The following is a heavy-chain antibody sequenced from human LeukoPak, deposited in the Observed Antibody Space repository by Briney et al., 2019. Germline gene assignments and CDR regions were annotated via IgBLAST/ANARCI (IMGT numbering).Heavy chain of an antibody. V-gene: IGHV3-64D*06. D-gene: IGHD6-19*01. Sequence: PGGSPRLSCSASGFTFSSYAMQWVRQAPGKGLEYVSAISSNGGSTYYADSVKGRFTISRDNSKNTLYLQMSSLRAEDTAVYYCVKGSSGWYSGTDYWGQGTLVTVSS. CDR3: VKGSSGWYSGTDY. CDR1: GFTFSSYA. J-gene: IGHJ4*02. CDR2: ISSNGGST.